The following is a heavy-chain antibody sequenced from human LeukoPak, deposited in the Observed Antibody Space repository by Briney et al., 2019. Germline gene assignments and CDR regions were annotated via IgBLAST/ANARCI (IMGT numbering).Heavy chain of an antibody. D-gene: IGHD5-12*01. Sequence: GGSLRLSCAASGFTFSSYGMHWVRQAPGKGLEWVAFIRYDGSNKYYADSVKGRFTISRDNSKNTLYLQMNSLRAEDTAVYYCAKDWGPSTKVATTDFDYWGQGTLVTVSS. CDR2: IRYDGSNK. CDR3: AKDWGPSTKVATTDFDY. V-gene: IGHV3-30*02. J-gene: IGHJ4*02. CDR1: GFTFSSYG.